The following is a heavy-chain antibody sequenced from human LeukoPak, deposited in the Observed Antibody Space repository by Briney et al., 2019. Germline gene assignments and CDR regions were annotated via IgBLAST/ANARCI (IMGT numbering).Heavy chain of an antibody. D-gene: IGHD6-6*01. V-gene: IGHV4-30-4*08. J-gene: IGHJ4*02. CDR2: IYYSGST. Sequence: SETLSLTCTVSGGSISSGDYYWSWIRQPPGKGLEWIGYIYYSGSTYYNPSLKSRVTISVDTSKNQLSLKLSSVTAADTAVYYCAREGIAARVPFDYWGQGTLVTVSS. CDR1: GGSISSGDYY. CDR3: AREGIAARVPFDY.